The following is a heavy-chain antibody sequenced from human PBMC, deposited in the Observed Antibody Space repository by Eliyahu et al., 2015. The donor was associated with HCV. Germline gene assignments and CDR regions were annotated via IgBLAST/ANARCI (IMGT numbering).Heavy chain of an antibody. J-gene: IGHJ5*02. CDR3: ARATLGYNANWFDP. Sequence: EVQLVESGGGLVQPGGSLRLSCAASGFTFSHYWMHWVRQAPGQGLVWVSRISSDGSSTTYADSVKGRFTISRDSAKNTLYLQMSSLRAEDTAVYYCARATLGYNANWFDPWGQGTLVTVSS. V-gene: IGHV3-74*01. CDR2: ISSDGSST. D-gene: IGHD1-14*01. CDR1: GFTFSHYW.